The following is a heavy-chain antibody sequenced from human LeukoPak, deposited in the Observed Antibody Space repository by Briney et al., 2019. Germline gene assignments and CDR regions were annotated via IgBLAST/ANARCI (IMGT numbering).Heavy chain of an antibody. CDR3: ARDSEMATIGAPIY. J-gene: IGHJ4*02. Sequence: PSETLSLTCTVSGGSISSSPYYWGWIRQPPGKGLEWIGYIYYSGSTNYNPSLKSRVTISVDTSKNQFSLRLSSVTAADTAVYYCARDSEMATIGAPIYWGLGTLVTVSS. D-gene: IGHD5-24*01. V-gene: IGHV4-61*01. CDR2: IYYSGST. CDR1: GGSISSSPYY.